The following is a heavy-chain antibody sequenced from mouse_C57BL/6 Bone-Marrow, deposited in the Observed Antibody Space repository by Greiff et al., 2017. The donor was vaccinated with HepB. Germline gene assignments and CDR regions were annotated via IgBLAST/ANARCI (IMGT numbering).Heavy chain of an antibody. CDR1: GYAFSSSW. CDR2: IYPGDGDT. V-gene: IGHV1-82*01. Sequence: VQLQQSGPELVKPGASVKISCKASGYAFSSSWMNWVKQRPGKGLEWIGRIYPGDGDTNYNGKFKGKATLTADKSSSTAYMELRSLTSEDSAVYFCARGGNYGNYFDYWGQGTTLTVSS. D-gene: IGHD1-1*01. CDR3: ARGGNYGNYFDY. J-gene: IGHJ2*01.